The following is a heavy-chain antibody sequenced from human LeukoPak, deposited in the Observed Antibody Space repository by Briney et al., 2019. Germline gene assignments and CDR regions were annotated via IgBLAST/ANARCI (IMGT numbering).Heavy chain of an antibody. CDR2: IYSGGST. CDR1: GFTVSSNY. J-gene: IGHJ4*02. Sequence: GGSLRLSCAASGFTVSSNYMSWVRQAPGKGLEWVSVIYSGGSTYYADSVKGRFTISRDNSKNTLYLQVNSLRAEDTAVYYCARESGDYGEFDYWGQGTLVTVSS. V-gene: IGHV3-66*01. D-gene: IGHD4-17*01. CDR3: ARESGDYGEFDY.